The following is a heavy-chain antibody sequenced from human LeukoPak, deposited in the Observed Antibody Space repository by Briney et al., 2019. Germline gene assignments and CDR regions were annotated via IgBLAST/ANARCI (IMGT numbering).Heavy chain of an antibody. J-gene: IGHJ6*03. CDR3: ASHPGYYYYYMDV. CDR1: GFTFSDYY. Sequence: KAGGSLRLSCAASGFTFSDYYVSWIRQAPGKGLEWVSYISSSGSTIYYADSVKGRFTISRDNAKNSLYLQMNSLRAEDTAVYYCASHPGYYYYYMDVWGKGTTVTVSS. V-gene: IGHV3-11*01. CDR2: ISSSGSTI.